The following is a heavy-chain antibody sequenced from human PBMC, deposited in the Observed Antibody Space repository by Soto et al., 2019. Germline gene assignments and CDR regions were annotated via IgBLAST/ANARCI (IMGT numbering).Heavy chain of an antibody. CDR2: MSCGGTRE. CDR1: GFTFSSYA. D-gene: IGHD6-25*01. V-gene: IGHV3-23*01. CDR3: AREEFSAHYFDF. Sequence: PGGSLRLSCAASGFTFSSYAMSWVRQAPGKGLEWVAVMSCGGTREYYADSVKGRFTISRDNFKNTLYLQMNSLRVEDTALYYCAREEFSAHYFDFWGQGTLVTVSS. J-gene: IGHJ4*02.